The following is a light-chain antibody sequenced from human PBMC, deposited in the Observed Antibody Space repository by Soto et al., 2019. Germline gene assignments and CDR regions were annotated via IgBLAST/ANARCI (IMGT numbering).Light chain of an antibody. J-gene: IGKJ4*01. CDR2: STS. CDR3: QQLDSYPRT. Sequence: DIQLTQSPSFLSASVGGRVTITCRASQGISSYLAWYQQKPGKAPKLLIYSTSTLQSGVPSRFSGSASGTESTLTITSLQPEDFATYYCQQLDSYPRTFGGGTKVDIE. CDR1: QGISSY. V-gene: IGKV1-9*01.